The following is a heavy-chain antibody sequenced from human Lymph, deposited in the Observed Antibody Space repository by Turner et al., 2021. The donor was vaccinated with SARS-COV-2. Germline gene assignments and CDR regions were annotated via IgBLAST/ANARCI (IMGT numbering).Heavy chain of an antibody. CDR3: ANLYPAVSWEFPYAMDV. Sequence: EVQLLESGGGLVQPGGPVRLSCAASGLPFNNYAMSWVRQAPGKGLEWVSAISGSGCSTCYADSVKCQYTISRDNSKNTLYLQIKSLRAEDTAVYYCANLYPAVSWEFPYAMDVWGQGTTVTVSS. CDR1: GLPFNNYA. CDR2: ISGSGCST. J-gene: IGHJ6*02. V-gene: IGHV3-23*01. D-gene: IGHD3-16*01.